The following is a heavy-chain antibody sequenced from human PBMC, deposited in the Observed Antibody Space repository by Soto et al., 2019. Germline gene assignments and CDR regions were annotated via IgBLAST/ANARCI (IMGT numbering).Heavy chain of an antibody. D-gene: IGHD3-10*01. CDR1: GFTFSSYG. Sequence: QVQLVESGGGVVQPGRSLRLSCAASGFTFSSYGMHWVRQAPGKGLEWVAVIWYDGSNKYYADSVKGRFTISRDNSKNTLYLQMNSLRAEDTAVYYCAREPLWFGELLYGMDVWGQGTTVTVSS. CDR3: AREPLWFGELLYGMDV. CDR2: IWYDGSNK. V-gene: IGHV3-33*01. J-gene: IGHJ6*02.